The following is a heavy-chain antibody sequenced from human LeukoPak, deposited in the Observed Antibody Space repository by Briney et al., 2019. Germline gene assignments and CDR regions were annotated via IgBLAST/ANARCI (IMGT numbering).Heavy chain of an antibody. J-gene: IGHJ5*02. CDR2: IYTSGST. D-gene: IGHD6-13*01. CDR1: GGSIYRHY. CDR3: ARESGYSSSWTT. Sequence: PSETLSLTCTVSGGSIYRHYWTWMRQPPGKGLEWIGRIYTSGSTNYNPSLKSRVTMSVDTSKNQFSLKLSSVTAADTAVYYCARESGYSSSWTTWGQGTLVTVSS. V-gene: IGHV4-4*07.